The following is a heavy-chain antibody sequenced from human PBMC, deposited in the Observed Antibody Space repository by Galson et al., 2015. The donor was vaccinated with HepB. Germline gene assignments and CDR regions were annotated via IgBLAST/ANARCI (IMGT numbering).Heavy chain of an antibody. D-gene: IGHD3-10*01. J-gene: IGHJ4*02. Sequence: SVKVSCKASGYTFTSYGISWVRQAPGQGLEWMGWISAYNGNTNYAQKLQGRVTLTTDTSTSTAYMELRSLRSDDTAVYYCARDRGLLWFGELWGGWGQGTLVTVSS. V-gene: IGHV1-18*04. CDR2: ISAYNGNT. CDR3: ARDRGLLWFGELWGG. CDR1: GYTFTSYG.